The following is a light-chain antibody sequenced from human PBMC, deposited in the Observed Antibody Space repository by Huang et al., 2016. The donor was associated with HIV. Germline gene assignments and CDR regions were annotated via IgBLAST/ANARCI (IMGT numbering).Light chain of an antibody. J-gene: IGKJ1*01. CDR3: HQYYATGT. V-gene: IGKV4-1*01. CDR1: QSLLFSSNNKNY. CDR2: WAS. Sequence: DIVMTQSPDSLAVSLGERATINCKSSQSLLFSSNNKNYLACYQQKPGQPPKLLIYWASTRESGVPDRFRGSGSETDFTLTISSLQAEDVAVYYCHQYYATGTFGQGTKVEI.